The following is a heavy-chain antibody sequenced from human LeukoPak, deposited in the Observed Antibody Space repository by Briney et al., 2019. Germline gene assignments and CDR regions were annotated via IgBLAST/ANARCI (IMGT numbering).Heavy chain of an antibody. CDR3: ARDLSLMAAAGGY. CDR1: GYTFSNYG. J-gene: IGHJ4*02. D-gene: IGHD6-13*01. Sequence: ASVKVSCKASGYTFSNYGISWVRQAPGQGLEWMGWISAYNGYTNYAQNLQGRVTMTTDTSTSTAYMELRSLRSDDTAVYYCARDLSLMAAAGGYWGQGTLVTVSS. V-gene: IGHV1-18*01. CDR2: ISAYNGYT.